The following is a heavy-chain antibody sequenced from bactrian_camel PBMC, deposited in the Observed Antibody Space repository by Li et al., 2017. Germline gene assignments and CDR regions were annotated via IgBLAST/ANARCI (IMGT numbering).Heavy chain of an antibody. CDR2: ISWSGDST. V-gene: IGHV3-1*01. CDR1: GFTFRNHG. D-gene: IGHD2*01. Sequence: VQLVESGGSLVQSGGSLRLSCAASGFTFRNHGMIWVRQAPGKGLEWVSAISWSGDSTNYADSVKGQFTISRDNAKNTSYLQMNSLKTEDTAVYTCAASLMYFGGNYYDGCPLGGGDHEYVYWGHGTQVT. J-gene: IGHJ4*01. CDR3: AASLMYFGGNYYDGCPLGGGDHEYVY.